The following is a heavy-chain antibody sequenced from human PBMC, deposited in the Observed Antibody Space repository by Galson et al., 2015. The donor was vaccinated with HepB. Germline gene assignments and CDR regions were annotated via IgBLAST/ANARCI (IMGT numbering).Heavy chain of an antibody. CDR2: ISSSGSTM. D-gene: IGHD3-16*01. CDR1: GFTFSDYY. Sequence: SLRLSCAASGFTFSDYYMNWIRQAPGKGLEWVSYISSSGSTMYYADSVKGRFTISRDNAKNSLYLQMSSLRAEDTAVYYCARAGGDYWGRGTLVTVSS. CDR3: ARAGGDY. V-gene: IGHV3-11*01. J-gene: IGHJ4*02.